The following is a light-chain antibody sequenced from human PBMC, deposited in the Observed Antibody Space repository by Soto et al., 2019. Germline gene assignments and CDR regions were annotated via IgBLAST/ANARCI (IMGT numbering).Light chain of an antibody. V-gene: IGKV3-11*01. J-gene: IGKJ4*01. CDR3: QQRSDWVT. CDR2: DAS. Sequence: EIVLTQSPATLSLSPGEGATLSCTAGQSISSSVAWYQQKPGQAPRLLIYDASNRATGIPLRFSGSGSGTDFTLTISSLEPEDFAVYYCQQRSDWVTFGGGTKVEI. CDR1: QSISSS.